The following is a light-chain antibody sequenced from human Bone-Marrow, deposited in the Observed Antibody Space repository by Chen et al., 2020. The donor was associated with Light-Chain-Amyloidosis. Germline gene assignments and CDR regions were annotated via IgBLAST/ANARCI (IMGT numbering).Light chain of an antibody. Sequence: SYVLTQPSSVSVAPVQTATIACGGNNIGSTNVHWYQQTPGQAPLQVVYDDSDRPSGIHERLSGSNSGNTATLTISRVEAGDEADYYGQVWNRRRDRPVFGGGTKLTVL. J-gene: IGLJ3*02. CDR2: DDS. CDR3: QVWNRRRDRPV. V-gene: IGLV3-21*02. CDR1: NIGSTN.